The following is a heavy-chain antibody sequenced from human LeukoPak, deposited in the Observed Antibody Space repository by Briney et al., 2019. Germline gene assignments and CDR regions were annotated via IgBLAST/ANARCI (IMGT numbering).Heavy chain of an antibody. J-gene: IGHJ6*03. CDR1: GGSISSYY. Sequence: SETLSLTCTVSGGSISSYYWSWIRQPPGKGLEWIGYIYYSGSTNYNPSLKSRVTISVDTSKNQFSLKLSSVTAADTAVYYCARGYYYYMDVWGKGTTVTLCS. V-gene: IGHV4-59*08. CDR2: IYYSGST. CDR3: ARGYYYYMDV.